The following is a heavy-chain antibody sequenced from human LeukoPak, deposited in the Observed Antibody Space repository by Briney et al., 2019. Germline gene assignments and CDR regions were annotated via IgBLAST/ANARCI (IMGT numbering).Heavy chain of an antibody. CDR1: GFTFSNAW. D-gene: IGHD3-10*01. V-gene: IGHV3-15*01. CDR3: TTVLLWFREPGGFDY. Sequence: SGGSLRLSCAASGFTFSNAWMSWVRQAPGKGLEWVGRIKSKTDGGTTDYAAPVKGRFTISRDDSKNTLYLQMNRLKTEDTAVYYCTTVLLWFREPGGFDYWGQGTLVTVSS. CDR2: IKSKTDGGTT. J-gene: IGHJ4*02.